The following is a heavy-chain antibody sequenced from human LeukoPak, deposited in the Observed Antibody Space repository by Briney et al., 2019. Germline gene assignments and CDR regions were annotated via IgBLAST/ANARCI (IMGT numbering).Heavy chain of an antibody. J-gene: IGHJ3*01. CDR3: ARDGYGDDAFDF. D-gene: IGHD4-17*01. CDR1: GYTFTTNYA. V-gene: IGHV7-4-1*02. Sequence: ASVKVSCKASGYTFTTNYAMNWVRQAPGQGLEWMGWIDTNTGNPTYAQGFTGRFVFSLDTSVSTAYLQISSLKAEDTAVYYCARDGYGDDAFDFWGQRTMVTVSS. CDR2: IDTNTGNP.